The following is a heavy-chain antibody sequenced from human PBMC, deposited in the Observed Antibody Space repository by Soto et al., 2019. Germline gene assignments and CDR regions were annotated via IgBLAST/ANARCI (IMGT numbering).Heavy chain of an antibody. J-gene: IGHJ6*02. D-gene: IGHD6-19*01. V-gene: IGHV1-69*06. CDR1: GGTFSSYA. CDR3: ASGRSSPKMAESYYYGMDV. Sequence: GASVKVSCKASGGTFSSYAISWVRQAPGQGLEWMGGIIPIFGTANYAQKFQGRVTITADKSTSTAYMELSSLRSEDTAVYYCASGRSSPKMAESYYYGMDVWGQGNTVTVSS. CDR2: IIPIFGTA.